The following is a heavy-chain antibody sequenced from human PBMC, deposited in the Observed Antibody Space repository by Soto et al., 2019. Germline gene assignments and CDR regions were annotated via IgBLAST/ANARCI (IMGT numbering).Heavy chain of an antibody. CDR1: GYTFTTSG. CDR3: ARQGSWPYYYYGLDV. CDR2: ISTYNGDT. V-gene: IGHV1-18*01. Sequence: QVQLVQSGPEVRKPGASVKVSGEASGYTFTTSGISCVRQVPGQGLEWMGWISTYNGDTNSAQNFQGRVLMTADTSTDTAYMELISLKSVDTAVYYCARQGSWPYYYYGLDVWGQGTTVTVSS. D-gene: IGHD1-26*01. J-gene: IGHJ6*02.